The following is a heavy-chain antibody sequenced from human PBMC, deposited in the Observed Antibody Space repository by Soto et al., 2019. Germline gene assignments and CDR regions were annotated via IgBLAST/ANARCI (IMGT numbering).Heavy chain of an antibody. J-gene: IGHJ4*02. CDR3: ARDLWWYLH. CDR1: GLTFSSHA. D-gene: IGHD2-15*01. V-gene: IGHV3-23*01. Sequence: EVQLLESGGGLVQPGGALRLSCAASGLTFSSHAMSWVRQAPGKGLEWISSISAGSEGAYYADSVRGRFTISRDNSNNTLFLQMNSLRAEDTAVYYCARDLWWYLHWGQGTLVTVSS. CDR2: ISAGSEGA.